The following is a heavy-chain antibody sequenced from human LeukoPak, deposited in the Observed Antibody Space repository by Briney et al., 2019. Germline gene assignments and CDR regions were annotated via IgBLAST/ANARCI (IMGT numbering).Heavy chain of an antibody. Sequence: GGSLRLSCAASGFTFSTYGMHWVRQAPGKGLEWVTIIWYDGSNKYYADSVKGRFTISRDNSKNTLYLQMNSLRAEDTAVYYCATVLLSGYGLDSWGQGTLVTVSS. CDR3: ATVLLSGYGLDS. CDR1: GFTFSTYG. CDR2: IWYDGSNK. J-gene: IGHJ4*02. V-gene: IGHV3-33*01. D-gene: IGHD3-22*01.